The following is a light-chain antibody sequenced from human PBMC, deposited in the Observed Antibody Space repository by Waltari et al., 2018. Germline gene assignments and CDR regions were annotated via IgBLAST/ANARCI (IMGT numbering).Light chain of an antibody. Sequence: DIQMTQSPSTLSASVGDSVTITCRASQSISSWLAWYQQKPGKAPKLLIYKASSLESGVPSRFSGSGSGTEFTLNISSLQPDDFATYYCQQYNSDSYTFGQGTKLEIK. J-gene: IGKJ2*01. CDR1: QSISSW. V-gene: IGKV1-5*03. CDR2: KAS. CDR3: QQYNSDSYT.